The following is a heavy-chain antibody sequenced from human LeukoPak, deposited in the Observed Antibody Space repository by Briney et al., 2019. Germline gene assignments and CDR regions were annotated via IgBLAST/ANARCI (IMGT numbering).Heavy chain of an antibody. Sequence: GASVNVSCKASVYTFTIYDINWVRQATGQGLEWMGWVNPNSGNTGYAQKFQGRDTMTRNTFISTAYMELSSLRSEDTAVYYCARGYPLGYCSGGSCPFFDYWGQGNLVTVSS. V-gene: IGHV1-8*01. J-gene: IGHJ4*02. CDR2: VNPNSGNT. D-gene: IGHD2-15*01. CDR1: VYTFTIYD. CDR3: ARGYPLGYCSGGSCPFFDY.